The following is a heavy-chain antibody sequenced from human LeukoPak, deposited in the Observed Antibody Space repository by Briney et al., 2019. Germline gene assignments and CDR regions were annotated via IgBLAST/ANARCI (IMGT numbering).Heavy chain of an antibody. V-gene: IGHV4-59*06. Sequence: PSETLSLTCTVSGGSISSYYWSWIRQHPGKGLEWIGYIYYSGSTYYNPSLKSRVTISVDTSKNQFSLKLSSVTAADTAVYYCARIAAAGPIPNYYFDYWGQGTLVTVSS. CDR1: GGSISSYY. D-gene: IGHD6-13*01. CDR3: ARIAAAGPIPNYYFDY. J-gene: IGHJ4*02. CDR2: IYYSGST.